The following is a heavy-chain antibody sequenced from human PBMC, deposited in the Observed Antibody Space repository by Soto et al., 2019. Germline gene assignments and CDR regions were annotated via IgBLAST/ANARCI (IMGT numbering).Heavy chain of an antibody. CDR3: ARAIGYSSSWYPGRFDP. V-gene: IGHV4-59*01. Sequence: SETLSLTCTVSGDSISSYYWSWIRQPPGKGLEWIGYIYNNGNTNYNPSLKSRVTISVDTSKNQFSLKLSSVTAADTAVYSCARAIGYSSSWYPGRFDPWGQGTMVTVYS. CDR1: GDSISSYY. D-gene: IGHD6-13*01. J-gene: IGHJ5*02. CDR2: IYNNGNT.